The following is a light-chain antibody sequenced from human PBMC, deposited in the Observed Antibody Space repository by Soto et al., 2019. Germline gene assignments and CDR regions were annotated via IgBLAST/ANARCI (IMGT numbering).Light chain of an antibody. CDR2: EGN. J-gene: IGLJ2*01. V-gene: IGLV2-23*03. Sequence: QSALTQPASVSGSPGQSITISCTGSSSDVGSYNLVSWYQQYPGKAPKLMIFEGNKRPSGVSNRFSASKSGNTASLTISGLQAEDEADYYCWSYAGGRTFEVFGGGTKVTVL. CDR1: SSDVGSYNL. CDR3: WSYAGGRTFEV.